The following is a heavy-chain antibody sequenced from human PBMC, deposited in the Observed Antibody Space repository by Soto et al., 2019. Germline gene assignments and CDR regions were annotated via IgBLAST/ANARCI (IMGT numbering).Heavy chain of an antibody. J-gene: IGHJ4*02. Sequence: QVQLVQSGAEVKKPGASVKVSCKASGYTFTSYYMHWVRQAPGQGLEWMGIINPSGGSTSYAQKFQGRVTMTRDTDTSTVYMERSSLRSEDTAVYYCARDTRSLRYFDWLLPYYFDYWGQGTLVTVSS. CDR2: INPSGGST. CDR1: GYTFTSYY. D-gene: IGHD3-9*01. V-gene: IGHV1-46*03. CDR3: ARDTRSLRYFDWLLPYYFDY.